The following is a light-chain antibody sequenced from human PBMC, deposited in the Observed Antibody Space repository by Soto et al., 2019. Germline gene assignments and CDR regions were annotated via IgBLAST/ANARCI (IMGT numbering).Light chain of an antibody. J-gene: IGKJ1*01. CDR2: TAS. CDR1: KSISSS. Sequence: DIQMTQSPSSLSASVGDRVTITCRASKSISSSLNWYQQKPGKAPKLLIYTASSLQSGVPSRFSGSGSGTDFTLTISSLQPEEFATYYCQQSYSTPKKFGQGAKVEIK. V-gene: IGKV1-39*01. CDR3: QQSYSTPKK.